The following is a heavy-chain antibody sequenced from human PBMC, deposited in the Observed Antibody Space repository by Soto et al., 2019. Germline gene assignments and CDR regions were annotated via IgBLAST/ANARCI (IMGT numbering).Heavy chain of an antibody. V-gene: IGHV3-23*01. Sequence: EVQLLESGGGLVQPGGSLRLSCATSGFTFSSYAMAWVRQAPGKGLEWVSAISGSGGITYHAASVKGRFSISRDNSRNMLYLQMNSLGAEDTAVYYCARAAHYDFWSGYYYMDGWGIGTKVTVSS. CDR1: GFTFSSYA. J-gene: IGHJ6*03. CDR2: ISGSGGIT. CDR3: ARAAHYDFWSGYYYMDG. D-gene: IGHD3-3*01.